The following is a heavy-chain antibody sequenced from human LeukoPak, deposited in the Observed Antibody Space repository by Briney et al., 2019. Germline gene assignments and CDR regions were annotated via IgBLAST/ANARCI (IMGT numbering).Heavy chain of an antibody. CDR3: ARVRLGYCSGGNCYSISYYYYYMDV. J-gene: IGHJ6*03. V-gene: IGHV1-18*01. CDR1: GYTFTSYG. CDR2: ISAYNGNT. Sequence: ASVKVSCKASGYTFTSYGISWVRRAPGQGLEWMGWISAYNGNTNYAQKLQGRVTMTTDTSTSTAYMELRSLRSDDTAVYYCARVRLGYCSGGNCYSISYYYYYMDVWGKGTTVTVSS. D-gene: IGHD2-15*01.